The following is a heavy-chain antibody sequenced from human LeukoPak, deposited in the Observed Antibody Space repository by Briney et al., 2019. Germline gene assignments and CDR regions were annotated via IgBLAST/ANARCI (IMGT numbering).Heavy chain of an antibody. CDR3: AKDRGYSGYDFDY. V-gene: IGHV3-9*01. D-gene: IGHD5-12*01. CDR1: GFTFDDYA. CDR2: ISGNSGSI. Sequence: GGSLRLSCAASGFTFDDYAMHWVRQAPGKGLEWVSGISGNSGSIGYADSVKGRFTISRDNAKNTLYLQMNSLRAEDTALYYCAKDRGYSGYDFDYWGQGPLVTVSS. J-gene: IGHJ4*02.